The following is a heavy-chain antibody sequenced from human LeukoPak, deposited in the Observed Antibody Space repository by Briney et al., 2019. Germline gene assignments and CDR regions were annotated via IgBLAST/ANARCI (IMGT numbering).Heavy chain of an antibody. CDR3: AREVLVGVTSWFDP. Sequence: SETLSLTCTVSGGSISSYYWSWIRQPPGKGLEWIGYIYYSGSTNYNPSLKSRVTISVDTSKNQFSLKLSSVTAADTAVYYCAREVLVGVTSWFDPWGQGTLVTVSS. J-gene: IGHJ5*02. V-gene: IGHV4-59*01. D-gene: IGHD1-26*01. CDR2: IYYSGST. CDR1: GGSISSYY.